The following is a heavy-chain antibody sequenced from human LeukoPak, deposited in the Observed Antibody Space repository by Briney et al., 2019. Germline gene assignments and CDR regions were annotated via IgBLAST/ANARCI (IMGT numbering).Heavy chain of an antibody. CDR3: ARDGSGWLNWFDP. V-gene: IGHV4-61*02. J-gene: IGHJ5*02. Sequence: SETLSLTCTVSGGSISSGTYYWSWIRQPAGKGLEWIGRIYTSGSTNYNPSLKGRVTISLDPSKNQFSLKLSSVTAADTAVYYCARDGSGWLNWFDPWGQGTLVTVSS. D-gene: IGHD6-19*01. CDR1: GGSISSGTYY. CDR2: IYTSGST.